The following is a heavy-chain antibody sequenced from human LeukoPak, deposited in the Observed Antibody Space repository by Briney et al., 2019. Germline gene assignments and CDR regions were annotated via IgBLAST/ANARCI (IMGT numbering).Heavy chain of an antibody. V-gene: IGHV1-18*01. Sequence: GATVEVSCKASGYTFTNYGISWVRRAPAQGLEWMAWISTYDHDTNYAQKFRGRVTMTTDTSTSTAYMELRSLGSDDTAVYYCVRDYFCSGGTCDDCFDPWGQGTLVTVSS. CDR2: ISTYDHDT. CDR1: GYTFTNYG. J-gene: IGHJ5*02. CDR3: VRDYFCSGGTCDDCFDP. D-gene: IGHD2-15*01.